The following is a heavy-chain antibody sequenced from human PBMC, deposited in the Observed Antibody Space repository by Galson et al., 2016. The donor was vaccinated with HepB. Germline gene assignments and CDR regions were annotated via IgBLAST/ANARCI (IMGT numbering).Heavy chain of an antibody. CDR2: IIIDGSSK. CDR1: GFTFSTHA. D-gene: IGHD1-7*01. Sequence: SLRLSCAASGFTFSTHAMHWVRQAPGKGLEWVAAIIIDGSSKYYADSVMGRFTISRDNFKNTLYLQMNSLRTEDTAVHHCARDPDKWNFRTIDHWGQGTLVTVSS. J-gene: IGHJ4*02. CDR3: ARDPDKWNFRTIDH. V-gene: IGHV3-30-3*01.